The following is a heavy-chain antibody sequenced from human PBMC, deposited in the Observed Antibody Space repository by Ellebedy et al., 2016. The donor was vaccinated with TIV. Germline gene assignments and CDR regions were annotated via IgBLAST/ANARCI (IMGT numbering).Heavy chain of an antibody. V-gene: IGHV3-23*01. CDR3: AKGRGGGSDSSAPRYYFDY. J-gene: IGHJ4*02. CDR2: ISGSGGSE. D-gene: IGHD3-22*01. Sequence: PGGSLRLSCAASGFTFSSYGMTWVRQAPGKGLEWVSAISGSGGSEYYADSVEGRFIISRDNSKKTLYLQMNSLRAENTAVYYCAKGRGGGSDSSAPRYYFDYWGLGTLVIVSS. CDR1: GFTFSSYG.